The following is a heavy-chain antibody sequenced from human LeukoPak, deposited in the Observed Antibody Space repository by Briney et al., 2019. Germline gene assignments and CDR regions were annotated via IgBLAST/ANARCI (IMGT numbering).Heavy chain of an antibody. D-gene: IGHD6-19*01. V-gene: IGHV4-34*01. CDR3: ARGLDMVIAVAGT. CDR1: GGSFSGYY. J-gene: IGHJ4*02. CDR2: INHSGST. Sequence: SETLSLTCAVYGGSFSGYYWSWIRQPPGKGLEWIGEINHSGSTNYNPSLKSRVTISVDTSKNQFSLKLSSVTAADTAVYYCARGLDMVIAVAGTWGQGTLVTVSS.